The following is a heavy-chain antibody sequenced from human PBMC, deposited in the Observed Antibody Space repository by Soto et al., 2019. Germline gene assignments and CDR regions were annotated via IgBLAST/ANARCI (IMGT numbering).Heavy chain of an antibody. CDR1: GFTFTSYS. CDR2: ISPSGGSI. CDR3: ARSRRLIGDRKNDAFDI. V-gene: IGHV3-21*01. J-gene: IGHJ3*02. D-gene: IGHD7-27*01. Sequence: DVQLVESGGGLVKPGGSLRLSCAASGFTFTSYSMNWVRQAPGKGLEWVSSISPSGGSIYFTDSVKGRFTLSRDNAKNSLSRQMNSLRADDTAVYYCARSRRLIGDRKNDAFDIWGQGTLVTVSS.